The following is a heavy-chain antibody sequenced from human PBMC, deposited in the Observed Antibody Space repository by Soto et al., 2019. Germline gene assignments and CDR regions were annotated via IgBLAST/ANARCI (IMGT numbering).Heavy chain of an antibody. CDR3: ARGAYYCDSSALPAAFDI. D-gene: IGHD3-22*01. CDR1: GFTFSRYD. CDR2: IGTAGDP. Sequence: EVQLVESGGGLVQPGGSLRLSCAASGFTFSRYDMHWVRQATGKGLEWVSAIGTAGDPYYPGSVKGRFTISRENAKNSLYLQMNSLRAGDTAVYYCARGAYYCDSSALPAAFDIWGQGTMVTVSS. J-gene: IGHJ3*02. V-gene: IGHV3-13*05.